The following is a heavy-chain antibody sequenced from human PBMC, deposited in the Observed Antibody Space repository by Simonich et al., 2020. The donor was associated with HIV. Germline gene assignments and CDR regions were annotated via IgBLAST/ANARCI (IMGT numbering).Heavy chain of an antibody. D-gene: IGHD3-22*01. V-gene: IGHV3-7*01. J-gene: IGHJ6*03. CDR1: GFTFSSYW. CDR3: ARQPYYYDSSGYYDYYYYMDV. CDR2: RKREGSEK. Sequence: EVQLVESGGGLVQPGGSLRLSFAASGFTFSSYWMSWGRQASGRGGGWVANRKREGSEKYSVDSVKGRFTIARDNAKNSLYLQMNSLRAEDTAVYYCARQPYYYDSSGYYDYYYYMDVWGKGTTVTVSS.